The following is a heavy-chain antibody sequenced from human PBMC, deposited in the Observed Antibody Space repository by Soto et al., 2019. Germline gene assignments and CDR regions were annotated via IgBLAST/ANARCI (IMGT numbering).Heavy chain of an antibody. Sequence: GGSLRLSCAASGFTFDDYAMHWVRQAPGKGLEWVSGISWNSGSIGYADSVKGRFTISRDNAKNSLYLQMNSLRAEDTALYYCAKDGGNDYGDYVSKYYFDYWGQGTLVTVSS. CDR2: ISWNSGSI. CDR1: GFTFDDYA. V-gene: IGHV3-9*01. D-gene: IGHD4-17*01. J-gene: IGHJ4*02. CDR3: AKDGGNDYGDYVSKYYFDY.